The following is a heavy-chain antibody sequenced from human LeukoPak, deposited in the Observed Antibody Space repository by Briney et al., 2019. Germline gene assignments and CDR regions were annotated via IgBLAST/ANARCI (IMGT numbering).Heavy chain of an antibody. CDR3: ARGSQLWLVADY. CDR1: GGSISSSNW. J-gene: IGHJ4*02. V-gene: IGHV4-4*02. D-gene: IGHD5-18*01. Sequence: AGTLSLTCAVSGGSISSSNWWSWVRLPPGKGLEWIGEMYPSGSTNYNPSPKSRVTISVDTSKNQFSLKLSSVTAADTAVYYCARGSQLWLVADYWGQGTLVTVSS. CDR2: MYPSGST.